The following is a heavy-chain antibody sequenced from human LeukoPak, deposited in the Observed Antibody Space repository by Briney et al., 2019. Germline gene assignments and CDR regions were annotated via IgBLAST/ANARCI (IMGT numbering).Heavy chain of an antibody. D-gene: IGHD2-2*01. Sequence: SETLSLTCTVSGASISSHYWSWIRQPPGKGLEWIGCVYYSGSTNYNPSLKSRVTISVDTSKNQFSLKLSSVTAADTAVYYCARGYCSSTICFQYFHHWGQGTLVTVSS. CDR1: GASISSHY. V-gene: IGHV4-59*08. CDR2: VYYSGST. CDR3: ARGYCSSTICFQYFHH. J-gene: IGHJ1*01.